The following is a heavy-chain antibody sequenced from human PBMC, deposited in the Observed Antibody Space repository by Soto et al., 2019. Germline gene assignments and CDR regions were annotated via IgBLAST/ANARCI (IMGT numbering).Heavy chain of an antibody. D-gene: IGHD2-8*01. J-gene: IGHJ6*02. CDR2: ISGYNGDT. Sequence: QGQLVQSGAEVKQPGASVKVSCKASGYSFSTYGISWVRQAPGQGLEWMGWISGYNGDTNYAQKFQGRDTMTIDTSTTTAYLELRRLTYDDTAVYFCAKNGHPPYYYYGMDVWGQGTTVTVSS. V-gene: IGHV1-18*01. CDR1: GYSFSTYG. CDR3: AKNGHPPYYYYGMDV.